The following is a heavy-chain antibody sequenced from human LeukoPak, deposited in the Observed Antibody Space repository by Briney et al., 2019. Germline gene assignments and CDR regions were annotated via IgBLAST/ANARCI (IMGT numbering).Heavy chain of an antibody. D-gene: IGHD4-17*01. V-gene: IGHV4-39*01. J-gene: IGHJ4*02. Sequence: SETLSLTCTVSGGSVSSTTYYWSWIRQPPGKGLEWIASINYSGSTYYNPSLKSRVTISVDTSENQFSLKLSSVTAADTAVYYCARPHDYGDNVEDYWGQGTLVTVSS. CDR2: INYSGST. CDR1: GGSVSSTTYY. CDR3: ARPHDYGDNVEDY.